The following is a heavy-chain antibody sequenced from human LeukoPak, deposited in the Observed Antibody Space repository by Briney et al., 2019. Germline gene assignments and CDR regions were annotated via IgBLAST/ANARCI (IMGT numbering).Heavy chain of an antibody. V-gene: IGHV3-23*01. CDR1: GFTFSTYA. CDR3: AKFRGYSYGPIGY. CDR2: ISDSGAST. D-gene: IGHD5-18*01. Sequence: GGSLRLSCAASGFTFSTYAMSWVRQAPGKGLEWVSAISDSGASTYYADSVKGRFTISRDNSKNTLYLQMNSLRAEDTAVYYCAKFRGYSYGPIGYWGQGTLVTVSS. J-gene: IGHJ4*02.